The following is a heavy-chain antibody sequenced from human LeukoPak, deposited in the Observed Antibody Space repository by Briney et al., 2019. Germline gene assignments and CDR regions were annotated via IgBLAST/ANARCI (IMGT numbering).Heavy chain of an antibody. Sequence: GGSLRLSCAASGFTLSNYAMSWVRQAAGKGLEWVSTISGRGGSTYYADSVKGRFTISRDNSRNTLYLQMNSLRAEDTAVYYCSYYYDSSGYLDYWGQGTLVTVSS. CDR2: ISGRGGST. V-gene: IGHV3-23*01. J-gene: IGHJ4*02. CDR1: GFTLSNYA. CDR3: SYYYDSSGYLDY. D-gene: IGHD3-22*01.